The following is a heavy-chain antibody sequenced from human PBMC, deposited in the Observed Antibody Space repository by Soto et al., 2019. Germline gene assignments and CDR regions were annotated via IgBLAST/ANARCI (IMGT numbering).Heavy chain of an antibody. CDR2: IKQDGSEK. CDR1: GFTFSIYW. J-gene: IGHJ6*02. V-gene: IGHV3-7*05. CDR3: ARGRGSSWYVYYYYGMDG. Sequence: PGGSLRLSCAASGFTFSIYWMSWVRQAPGKGLEWVANIKQDGSEKYYVDSVKGRFTISRDNAKNSLYLQMNSLRAEDTAVYYCARGRGSSWYVYYYYGMDGWGPGTTVTVSS. D-gene: IGHD6-13*01.